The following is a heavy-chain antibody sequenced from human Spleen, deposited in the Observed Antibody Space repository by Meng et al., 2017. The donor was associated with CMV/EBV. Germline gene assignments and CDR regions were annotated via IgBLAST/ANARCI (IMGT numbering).Heavy chain of an antibody. CDR1: GYTFTGYY. CDR2: INPNNGGT. V-gene: IGHV1-2*02. Sequence: ASVKVSCKASGYTFTGYYMHWVRQAPGQGLEWMGWINPNNGGTDYAQKFLGRVTMTRDTSISTAYMELGRLRSDDTAVYYCARSRIRDILTGVDYWGQGTLVTVSS. CDR3: ARSRIRDILTGVDY. J-gene: IGHJ4*02. D-gene: IGHD3-9*01.